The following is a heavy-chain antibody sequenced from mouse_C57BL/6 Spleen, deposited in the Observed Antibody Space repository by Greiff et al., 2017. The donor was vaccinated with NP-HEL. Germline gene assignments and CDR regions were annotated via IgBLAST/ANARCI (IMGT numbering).Heavy chain of an antibody. CDR3: ARELGRDHYYFDY. V-gene: IGHV5-6*01. CDR2: ISSGGSYT. D-gene: IGHD4-1*01. Sequence: EVMLVESGGDLVKPGGSLKLSCAASGFTFSSYGMSWVRQTPDKRLEWVATISSGGSYTYYPDSVKGRFTISRDNAKNTLYLQMSSLKSEDTAMYYCARELGRDHYYFDYWGQGTTLTVSS. J-gene: IGHJ2*01. CDR1: GFTFSSYG.